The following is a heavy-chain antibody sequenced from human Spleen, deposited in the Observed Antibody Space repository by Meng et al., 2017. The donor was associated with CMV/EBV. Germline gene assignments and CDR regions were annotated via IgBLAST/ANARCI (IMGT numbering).Heavy chain of an antibody. CDR3: ARGPTGTTFFPYFDY. V-gene: IGHV3-30-3*01. D-gene: IGHD1-7*01. Sequence: GESLKISCAASGFTFSSYAMHWVRQAPGKGLEWVAVISYDGSNKYYADSVKGRFTISRDNSKNTLYLQMNSLRAEDTAVYYCARGPTGTTFFPYFDYWGQGTLVTVSS. CDR1: GFTFSSYA. J-gene: IGHJ4*02. CDR2: ISYDGSNK.